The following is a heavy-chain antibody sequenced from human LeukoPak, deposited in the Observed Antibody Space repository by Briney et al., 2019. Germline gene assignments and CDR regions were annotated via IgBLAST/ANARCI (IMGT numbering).Heavy chain of an antibody. D-gene: IGHD3-10*01. Sequence: GASVKVSCKSSGNTFTSDGITWVRQAPGQGLEWMGWISVYNVNPNYAQKLQGRVTMTTDTSTNIAYMELRSLRSDDTAVYYCARDIASGVRAIEYRGQGTLVTVSS. CDR3: ARDIASGVRAIEY. V-gene: IGHV1-18*04. CDR1: GNTFTSDG. J-gene: IGHJ4*02. CDR2: ISVYNVNP.